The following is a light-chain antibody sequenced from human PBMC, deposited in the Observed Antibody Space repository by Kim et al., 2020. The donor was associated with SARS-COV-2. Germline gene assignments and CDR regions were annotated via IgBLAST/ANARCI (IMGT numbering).Light chain of an antibody. V-gene: IGLV3-21*04. CDR2: YDS. CDR1: NIGSKS. J-gene: IGLJ2*01. Sequence: PGKQARITCGGKNIGSKSVHCYQQTPGQAPVLVIYYDSDRPSGVPQRFSGSNSGKTATLTISRVEAGDEADYYCQVWDRSSDHVVFGGGTQLTVL. CDR3: QVWDRSSDHVV.